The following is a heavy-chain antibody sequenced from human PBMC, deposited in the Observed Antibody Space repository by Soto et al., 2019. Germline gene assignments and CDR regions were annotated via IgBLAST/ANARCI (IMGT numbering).Heavy chain of an antibody. D-gene: IGHD3-3*01. V-gene: IGHV1-69*06. CDR2: IIPIFGTA. Sequence: QVQLVQSGAEVKKPGSSVKVSCKASGGTFSSYAISWVRQAPGQGLEWMGGIIPIFGTANYAQKFQGRVTITADKSTSPAYMELSSLRSEDTAVYYCASPTREWLPPARDYYYGMDVWGQGTTVTVSS. CDR1: GGTFSSYA. J-gene: IGHJ6*02. CDR3: ASPTREWLPPARDYYYGMDV.